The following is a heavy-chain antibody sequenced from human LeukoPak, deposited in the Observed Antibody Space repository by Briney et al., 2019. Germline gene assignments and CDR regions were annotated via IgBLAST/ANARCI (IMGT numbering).Heavy chain of an antibody. CDR1: GFTFSSYS. CDR3: ARDQRDGYNFNGAEFDY. J-gene: IGHJ4*02. V-gene: IGHV3-21*01. D-gene: IGHD5-24*01. Sequence: PGGSLRLSCAASGFTFSSYSMNWVRQAPGKGLEWVSSISSSSSYIYYADSVKGRFTISRDNAKNSLYLQMNSLRAEDTAVYYCARDQRDGYNFNGAEFDYWGQGTLVTVSS. CDR2: ISSSSSYI.